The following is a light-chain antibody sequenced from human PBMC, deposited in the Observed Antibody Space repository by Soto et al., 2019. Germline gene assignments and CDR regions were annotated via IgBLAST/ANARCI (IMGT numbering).Light chain of an antibody. V-gene: IGKV1-39*01. CDR2: AAS. CDR1: QSISSY. J-gene: IGKJ4*01. CDR3: QHSYSTPPT. Sequence: DIQMTQSPSSLSASVGDRVTITCRASQSISSYLNWYQQKPGKAPKLLIYAASSLQSSVPSRFSGSGSGTDFTVTISSLQPEDFATYYCQHSYSTPPTFGGGTKVEIK.